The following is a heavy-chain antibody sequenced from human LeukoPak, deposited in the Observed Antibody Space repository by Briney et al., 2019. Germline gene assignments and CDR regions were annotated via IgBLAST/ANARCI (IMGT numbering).Heavy chain of an antibody. CDR1: GGSFSGYY. V-gene: IGHV4-34*01. D-gene: IGHD5-18*01. CDR3: ARGTPGYGYGLYYFDY. Sequence: PSETLSLTCAVYGGSFSGYYWSWIRQPPGKGLEWIGEINHSGSTNYNPSLKSRVTISVDTSKNQFSLKLSSVTAADTAVYYCARGTPGYGYGLYYFDYWGQGTLVTVPS. J-gene: IGHJ4*02. CDR2: INHSGST.